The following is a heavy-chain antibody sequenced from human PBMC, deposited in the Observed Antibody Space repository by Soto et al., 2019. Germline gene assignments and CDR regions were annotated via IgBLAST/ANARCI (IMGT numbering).Heavy chain of an antibody. V-gene: IGHV1-18*01. CDR1: GYTFANYL. CDR2: ISTYNGNT. J-gene: IGHJ6*02. CDR3: GRLMDYYYGMDV. D-gene: IGHD3-10*01. Sequence: QVQLVQSGAEVRGPGASVQVSCKASGYTFANYLISWVRQAPGQGLEWMGWISTYNGNTNYARKVQGRVTMTTDTSTTTAYIELRSLRYDDTAVYYCGRLMDYYYGMDVWGQGTTVTVSS.